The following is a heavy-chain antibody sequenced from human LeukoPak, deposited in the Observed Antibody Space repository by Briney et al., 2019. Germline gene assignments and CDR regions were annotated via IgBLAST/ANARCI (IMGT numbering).Heavy chain of an antibody. J-gene: IGHJ4*02. CDR2: SNSDGSST. CDR1: GFTFSSYW. V-gene: IGHV3-74*01. CDR3: ARFPPSTADYGDYWLGY. D-gene: IGHD4-17*01. Sequence: GGSLRLSCAASGFTFSSYWMHWVRQAPGKGLVWVSRSNSDGSSTSYADSVKGRFTISRDNAKNSLYLQMNSLRAEDTAVYYCARFPPSTADYGDYWLGYWGQGTLVTVSS.